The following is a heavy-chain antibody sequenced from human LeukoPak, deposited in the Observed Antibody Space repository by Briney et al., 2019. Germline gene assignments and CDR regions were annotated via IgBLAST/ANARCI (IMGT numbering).Heavy chain of an antibody. CDR3: ARHPYDSSGYYFHRGVVDAFDI. CDR2: IYYSGST. Sequence: SETLSLTCTVSGGSISRSCYYWGWIRQPPGKGLEWIGRIYYSGSTYYNPSLKSRVTVSVDTSKNQFSRKLRAVTAADTAVYYCARHPYDSSGYYFHRGVVDAFDIWAQGTMVTVSS. V-gene: IGHV4-39*01. CDR1: GGSISRSCYY. J-gene: IGHJ3*02. D-gene: IGHD3-22*01.